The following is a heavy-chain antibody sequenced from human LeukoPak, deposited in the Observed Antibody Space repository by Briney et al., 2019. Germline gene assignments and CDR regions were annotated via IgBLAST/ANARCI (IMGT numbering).Heavy chain of an antibody. J-gene: IGHJ3*01. D-gene: IGHD1/OR15-1a*01. Sequence: SETLSLTCTVSGGSISSGNYYWSWIRQHPGKDLEFIASIYYTGSIYYNPSLKSRVTISVGTPKNQVSLEVTSVTVADTAVYYCAREVANTLHSFDLWGQGTRVTVSS. CDR1: GGSISSGNYY. CDR2: IYYTGSI. CDR3: AREVANTLHSFDL. V-gene: IGHV4-31*03.